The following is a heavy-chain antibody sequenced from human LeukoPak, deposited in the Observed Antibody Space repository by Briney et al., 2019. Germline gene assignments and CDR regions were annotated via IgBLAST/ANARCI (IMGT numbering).Heavy chain of an antibody. CDR3: ARDGGYSYPFGYYYMDV. V-gene: IGHV4-59*02. D-gene: IGHD5-18*01. Sequence: SETLSLTCIVSGDSVSGYYWNWIRQPPGKGLEWIGYTHHSGNTLYNPSLKSRVTTSVDTSKNQFSLKLSSVTAADTAVYYCARDGGYSYPFGYYYMDVWGKGTTVTVSS. CDR2: THHSGNT. CDR1: GDSVSGYY. J-gene: IGHJ6*03.